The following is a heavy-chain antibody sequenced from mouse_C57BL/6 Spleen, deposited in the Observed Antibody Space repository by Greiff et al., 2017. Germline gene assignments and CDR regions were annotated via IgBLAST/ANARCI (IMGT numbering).Heavy chain of an antibody. CDR3: ARHSSSYWYFDV. CDR1: GFSLTSYG. Sequence: VQLKESGPGLVAPSQSLSITCTVSGFSLTSYGVHWVRQPPGKGLEWLVVIWSDGSTTYNSALKSRLSISKDNSKSQVFLKMSSLQTDDTAMYYCARHSSSYWYFDVWGTGTTVTVSS. J-gene: IGHJ1*03. CDR2: IWSDGST. V-gene: IGHV2-6-1*01.